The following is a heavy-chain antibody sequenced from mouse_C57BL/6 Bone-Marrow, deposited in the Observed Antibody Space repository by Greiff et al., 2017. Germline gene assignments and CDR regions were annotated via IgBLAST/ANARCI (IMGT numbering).Heavy chain of an antibody. CDR3: TRGRGYDYDAAWFAY. CDR1: GFTFSSYA. J-gene: IGHJ3*01. D-gene: IGHD2-4*01. Sequence: DVKLVESGEGLVKPGGSLKLSCAASGFTFSSYAMSWVRQTPEKRLEWVAYISSGGGYIYYADTVKGRFTISRDNARNTLYLQMSSLKSEDTAMSYCTRGRGYDYDAAWFAYWGQGTLVTVSA. CDR2: ISSGGGYI. V-gene: IGHV5-9-1*02.